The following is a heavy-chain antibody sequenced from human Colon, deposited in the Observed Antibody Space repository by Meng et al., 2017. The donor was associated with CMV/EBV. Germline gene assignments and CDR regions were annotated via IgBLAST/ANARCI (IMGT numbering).Heavy chain of an antibody. Sequence: ASVQVSCKASGYTFTGYYMHWVRQAPGQGLEWMGWINPNSGGTNYAQKFQGRVTMTRDTSISTAYMELSRLRSDHTAVYYCASGYCSSTSCYKGNDYWGQGTLVTVSS. V-gene: IGHV1-2*02. CDR2: INPNSGGT. J-gene: IGHJ4*02. D-gene: IGHD2-2*02. CDR3: ASGYCSSTSCYKGNDY. CDR1: GYTFTGYY.